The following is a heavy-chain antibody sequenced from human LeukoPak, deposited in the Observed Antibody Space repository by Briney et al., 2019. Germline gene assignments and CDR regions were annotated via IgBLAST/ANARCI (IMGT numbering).Heavy chain of an antibody. CDR1: GFTFSSYG. J-gene: IGHJ4*02. Sequence: GRSLRLSCAASGFTFSSYGMHWVRKAPGQGREWVAVIWYDGSNNYYADSVKGRFTISRDNSNNTLYPQMNSQRAEDTAVCYCAREMDFDYWGPGNLVTVSS. CDR2: IWYDGSNN. D-gene: IGHD5-24*01. CDR3: AREMDFDY. V-gene: IGHV3-33*01.